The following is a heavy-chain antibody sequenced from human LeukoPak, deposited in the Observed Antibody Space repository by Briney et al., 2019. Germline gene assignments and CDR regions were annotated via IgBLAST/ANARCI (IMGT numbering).Heavy chain of an antibody. CDR1: GYTFTGYY. Sequence: ASVKVSCKASGYTFTGYYMHWARQAPGQGLEWMGWINPNSGGTNYAQKFQGRVTMTRDTSISTAYMELSRLRSDDTAVYYCARDYDILTGYYRSYYYGMDVWGQGTTVTVSS. D-gene: IGHD3-9*01. V-gene: IGHV1-2*02. CDR3: ARDYDILTGYYRSYYYGMDV. J-gene: IGHJ6*02. CDR2: INPNSGGT.